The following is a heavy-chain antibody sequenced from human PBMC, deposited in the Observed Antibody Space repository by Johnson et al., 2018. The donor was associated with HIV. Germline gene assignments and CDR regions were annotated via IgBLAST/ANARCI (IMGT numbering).Heavy chain of an antibody. D-gene: IGHD2-21*02. CDR2: IRYDGSNK. V-gene: IGHV3-30*02. CDR1: RFTFSSYG. Sequence: QVQLVESGGGLVKPGGSLRLSCAASRFTFSSYGMHWVRQAPGKGLEWVTFIRYDGSNKYYADSVLGRFTISRDNSKNTLYLQMNSLRAEDTAVYYCATGVVVTAMNDAFDIWGQGTMVTVSS. J-gene: IGHJ3*02. CDR3: ATGVVVTAMNDAFDI.